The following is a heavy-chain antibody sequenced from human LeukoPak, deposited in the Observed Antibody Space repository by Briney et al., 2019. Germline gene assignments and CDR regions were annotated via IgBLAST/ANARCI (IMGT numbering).Heavy chain of an antibody. V-gene: IGHV1-69*05. J-gene: IGHJ4*02. Sequence: GASVKVSCKASGGTFSSYAISWVRQAPGQGLEWMGGIIPIFGTANYAQKFQGRVTITTDESTSTAYMELSSLRSEDTAVYYCARDLVGAYCGGDCYGALGYWGQGTLVTVSS. CDR2: IIPIFGTA. CDR3: ARDLVGAYCGGDCYGALGY. CDR1: GGTFSSYA. D-gene: IGHD2-21*02.